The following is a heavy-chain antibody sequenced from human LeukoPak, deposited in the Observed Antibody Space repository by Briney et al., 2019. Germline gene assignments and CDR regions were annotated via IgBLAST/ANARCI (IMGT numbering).Heavy chain of an antibody. V-gene: IGHV3-66*01. Sequence: GGSLPLSCAASGFSVGFNYLSCLRHARGKGGECLSVLYSSGYTKYPVSEKGRFSISGDNSENNVSLQMNSLRAEDTAVYYCAKGTGDMGYYFDYWGQGTLVTVSS. J-gene: IGHJ4*02. CDR3: AKGTGDMGYYFDY. CDR2: LYSSGYT. D-gene: IGHD1-1*01. CDR1: GFSVGFNY.